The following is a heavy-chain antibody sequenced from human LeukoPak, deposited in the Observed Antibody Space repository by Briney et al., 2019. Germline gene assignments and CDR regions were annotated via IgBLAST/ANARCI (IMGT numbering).Heavy chain of an antibody. CDR3: ARGALGYSYGYFNY. D-gene: IGHD5-18*01. J-gene: IGHJ4*02. V-gene: IGHV3-21*01. Sequence: GGSLRLSCAASGFTFSSYSMNWVRQAPGKGLEWVSSISSSSSYIYYADSVKGRFTISRDNAKNSLYLQMNSLRAEDTAVYYCARGALGYSYGYFNYWGQGTLVTVSS. CDR1: GFTFSSYS. CDR2: ISSSSSYI.